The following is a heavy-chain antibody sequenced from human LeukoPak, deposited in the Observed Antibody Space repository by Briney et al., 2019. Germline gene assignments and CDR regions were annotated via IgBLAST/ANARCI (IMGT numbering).Heavy chain of an antibody. D-gene: IGHD6-19*01. J-gene: IGHJ4*02. CDR1: GGSISSYY. CDR3: ARASVAGVGY. Sequence: SETLSLTCTVSGGSISSYYWSWIRQPPGEGLEWIGYIYYSGSTNYNPSLKSRVTISVDTSKNQFSLKLSSVTAADTAVYYCARASVAGVGYWGQGTLVTVSS. CDR2: IYYSGST. V-gene: IGHV4-59*01.